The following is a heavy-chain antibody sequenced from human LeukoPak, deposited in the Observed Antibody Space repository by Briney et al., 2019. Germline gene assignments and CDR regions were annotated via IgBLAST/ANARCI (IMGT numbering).Heavy chain of an antibody. V-gene: IGHV6-1*01. CDR1: GDSVSRDSVA. D-gene: IGHD6-19*01. J-gene: IGHJ4*02. CDR3: ARGTGWPQFDY. Sequence: SQTLSLTCGISGDSVSRDSVAWNWIRQSPSRGLEWLGRTYYRSTWYYDYAVSMKSRITINPDTSKNQFSLQLNSVTPEDTAVYYCARGTGWPQFDYWGQGTLVTVSS. CDR2: TYYRSTWYY.